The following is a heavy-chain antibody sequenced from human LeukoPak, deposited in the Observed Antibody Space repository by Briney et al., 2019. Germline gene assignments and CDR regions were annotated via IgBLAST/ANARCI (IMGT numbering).Heavy chain of an antibody. D-gene: IGHD1-26*01. Sequence: GGSLRLSCAASGFTFSSFAMSRVRQAPGKGLEWVSGTSGSGGSTDYADSVKGRFTISRDNSKNTLYLQMNSLRAEDTAVYYCAKGSGSYWGSFDYWGQGTLVTVSS. CDR3: AKGSGSYWGSFDY. V-gene: IGHV3-23*01. J-gene: IGHJ4*02. CDR1: GFTFSSFA. CDR2: TSGSGGST.